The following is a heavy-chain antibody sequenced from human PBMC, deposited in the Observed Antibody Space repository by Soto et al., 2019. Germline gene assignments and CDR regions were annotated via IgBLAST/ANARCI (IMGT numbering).Heavy chain of an antibody. CDR1: GGSIRVQSYY. CDR2: SYYSGTS. V-gene: IGHV4-39*01. Sequence: SETLSLTCTVSGGSIRVQSYYWTWIRQTPGKGLEWVGRSYYSGTSYFNPALKVRVTISVDTSTNQFSLRAEDTAVYYCARAEVDYWGPGSLVTVTS. J-gene: IGHJ4*02. CDR3: ARAEVDY.